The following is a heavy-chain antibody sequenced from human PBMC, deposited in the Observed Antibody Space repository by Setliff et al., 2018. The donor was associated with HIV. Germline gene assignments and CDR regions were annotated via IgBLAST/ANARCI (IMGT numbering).Heavy chain of an antibody. J-gene: IGHJ6*03. CDR3: AKGGTTTGREHYYMDV. V-gene: IGHV3-48*01. CDR1: GFTFSDYS. CDR2: ITSSSTNI. D-gene: IGHD3-9*01. Sequence: GGSLRLSCVASGFTFSDYSMDWVRQAPGKGLEWISYITSSSTNIFYADSVKGRFTISRDNVKNSLYLQMNSLTVDDTALYFCAKGGTTTGREHYYMDVWGKGTTVTV.